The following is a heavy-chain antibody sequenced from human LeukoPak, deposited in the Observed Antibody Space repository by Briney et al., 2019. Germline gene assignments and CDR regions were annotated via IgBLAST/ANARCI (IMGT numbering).Heavy chain of an antibody. D-gene: IGHD3-22*01. V-gene: IGHV3-7*02. CDR3: AGNPYDRSWGLFYLWG. Sequence: PGGSLRLSCAASGFTFSSYGMSWVRQAPGKGLEWVANIKLDGSDKYYVDSVKGRFTISRDNAKNSLYLQSNGLKAEATACYSGAGNPYDRSWGLFYLWGRGQGNPVSAAS. J-gene: IGHJ4*02. CDR2: IKLDGSDK. CDR1: GFTFSSYG.